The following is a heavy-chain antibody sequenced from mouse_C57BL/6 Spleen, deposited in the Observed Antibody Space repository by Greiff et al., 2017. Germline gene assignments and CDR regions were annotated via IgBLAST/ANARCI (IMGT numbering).Heavy chain of an antibody. CDR3: ASPYAMDY. J-gene: IGHJ4*01. Sequence: VQLQQSGPELVKPGASVKISCKASGYSFTSYYIHWVKQRPGQGLEWIGWISPGSGNTKYNEKFKGKATLPADTSSSTAYMQLSSLTSEDSAVYYCASPYAMDYWGQGTSVTVSS. CDR2: ISPGSGNT. CDR1: GYSFTSYY. V-gene: IGHV1-66*01.